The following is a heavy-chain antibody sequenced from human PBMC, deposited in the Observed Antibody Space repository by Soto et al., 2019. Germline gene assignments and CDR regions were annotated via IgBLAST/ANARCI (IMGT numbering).Heavy chain of an antibody. CDR1: GLPFSSYW. J-gene: IGHJ6*02. D-gene: IGHD3-22*01. Sequence: GSLRLSCAAYGLPFSSYWMSWVRQAPGKGLEWVANIKQDGSEKYYVDSVKGRFTISRDNAKNSLYLQMNSLRAEDTAVYYCARFYYDSSGYLPSPYYYYYGMDVWGQGTTVTVSS. CDR3: ARFYYDSSGYLPSPYYYYYGMDV. CDR2: IKQDGSEK. V-gene: IGHV3-7*04.